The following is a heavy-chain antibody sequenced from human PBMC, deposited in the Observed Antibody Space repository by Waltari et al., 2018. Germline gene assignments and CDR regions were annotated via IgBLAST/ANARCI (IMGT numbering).Heavy chain of an antibody. D-gene: IGHD2-2*01. Sequence: QVQLVQSGAEVKKPGSSVKVSCKASGGTFSRYAIRWVRPAPGQGLGWMGGIIPIFGTANYAQKFQGRVTITADESTSTAYMELSSLRSEDTAVYYCARSQPRKADRFDYWGQGTLVTVSS. CDR3: ARSQPRKADRFDY. J-gene: IGHJ4*02. CDR2: IIPIFGTA. CDR1: GGTFSRYA. V-gene: IGHV1-69*12.